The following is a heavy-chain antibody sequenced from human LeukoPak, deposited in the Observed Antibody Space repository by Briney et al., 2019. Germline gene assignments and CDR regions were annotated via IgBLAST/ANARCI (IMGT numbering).Heavy chain of an antibody. J-gene: IGHJ5*02. CDR2: ISAYNGNT. V-gene: IGHV1-18*01. D-gene: IGHD6-13*01. Sequence: ASVKVSCKASGYTFTSYGFSWVRQAPGQGLEWMGWISAYNGNTHYAQKLQDRVTMTTDTSMSTAYMELRSLRSDDTAVYYCARGPIAAAGTWHNWFDPWGQGTLVTVSS. CDR1: GYTFTSYG. CDR3: ARGPIAAAGTWHNWFDP.